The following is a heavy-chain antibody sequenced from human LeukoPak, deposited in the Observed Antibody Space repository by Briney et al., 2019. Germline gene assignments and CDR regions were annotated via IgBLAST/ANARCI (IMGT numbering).Heavy chain of an antibody. CDR1: GYSISSGYY. Sequence: PSETLSLTCTVSGYSISSGYYWGWSRQPPGQGLEWLGSIYQSGNTYYNPSLKSRVTISVDTSKNQFSLKLSSVTAADTAVYYCARVWKGATDYWGQGTLVTVSS. V-gene: IGHV4-38-2*02. D-gene: IGHD1-26*01. J-gene: IGHJ4*02. CDR2: IYQSGNT. CDR3: ARVWKGATDY.